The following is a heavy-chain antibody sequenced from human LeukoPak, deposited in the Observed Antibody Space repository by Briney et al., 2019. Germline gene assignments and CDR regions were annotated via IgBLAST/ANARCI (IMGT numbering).Heavy chain of an antibody. CDR2: ISGTGGNT. Sequence: GGSLRLSCVASGFTFSSYAMSWVRQAPGKGLEWVSTISGTGGNTYYSDSVKGRFTISRDNSENTLYLQMNTLRAEDTAVYYCARGSGNYYDYFDYWGQGTLVTVSS. CDR1: GFTFSSYA. V-gene: IGHV3-23*01. CDR3: ARGSGNYYDYFDY. J-gene: IGHJ4*02. D-gene: IGHD1-26*01.